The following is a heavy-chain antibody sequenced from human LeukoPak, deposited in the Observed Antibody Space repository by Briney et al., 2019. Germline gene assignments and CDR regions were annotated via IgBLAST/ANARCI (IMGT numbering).Heavy chain of an antibody. Sequence: ASVKVSCKASGYTFTGYYMHWVRQAPGQGLEWMGWINTNSGGTNYAQKFQGRVTMTRDTSISTAYMELSRLRSDDTAVYYCASDSNSSSWYHAFDIWGQGTMVTVSS. J-gene: IGHJ3*02. CDR2: INTNSGGT. CDR1: GYTFTGYY. V-gene: IGHV1-2*02. D-gene: IGHD6-13*01. CDR3: ASDSNSSSWYHAFDI.